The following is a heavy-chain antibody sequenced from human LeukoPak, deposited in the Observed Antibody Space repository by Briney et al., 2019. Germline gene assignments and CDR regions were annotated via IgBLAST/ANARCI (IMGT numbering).Heavy chain of an antibody. J-gene: IGHJ4*02. D-gene: IGHD3-10*01. CDR2: INPHSGGT. Sequence: GASVKVSRKASGYTFTGYYMHWVRQAPGQGLEWMGWINPHSGGTNYAQKFQGRVTMTRDTSISTAYMELSSLRSDDTAMYYCAKRFERTYYFDYWGQETLVTVSS. V-gene: IGHV1-2*02. CDR1: GYTFTGYY. CDR3: AKRFERTYYFDY.